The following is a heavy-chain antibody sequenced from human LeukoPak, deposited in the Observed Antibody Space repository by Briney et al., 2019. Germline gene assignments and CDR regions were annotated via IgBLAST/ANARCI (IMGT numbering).Heavy chain of an antibody. CDR3: AKALYYYDSSGYPVQH. D-gene: IGHD3-22*01. J-gene: IGHJ1*01. CDR2: ISYDGSNK. CDR1: GFTFSSYG. V-gene: IGHV3-30*18. Sequence: GRSLRLSCAASGFTFSSYGMHWIRQAPGKGLEWVAVISYDGSNKYYADSVKGRFTISRDNSKNTLYLQMNSLRAEDTAVYYCAKALYYYDSSGYPVQHWGQGTLVTVSS.